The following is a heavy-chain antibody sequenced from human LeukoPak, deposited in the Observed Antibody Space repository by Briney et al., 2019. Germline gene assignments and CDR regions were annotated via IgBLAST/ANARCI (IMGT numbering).Heavy chain of an antibody. V-gene: IGHV1-69*04. CDR1: GGIFSSYA. Sequence: SVKVSCKASGGIFSSYAISWVRQAPGQGLEWMGRIIPILGIANYAQKFQGRVTITADKSTSTAYMDLSSLGSEDTAVYYCARDLPPYYFDYWGQGTLVTVSS. CDR3: ARDLPPYYFDY. J-gene: IGHJ4*02. CDR2: IIPILGIA.